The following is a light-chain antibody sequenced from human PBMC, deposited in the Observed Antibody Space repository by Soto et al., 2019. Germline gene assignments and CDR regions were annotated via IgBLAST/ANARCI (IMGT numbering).Light chain of an antibody. CDR2: GNS. J-gene: IGLJ3*02. CDR3: QSYDSSLRAWV. Sequence: QTVVTQPPSVSGAPGQRVTISCTGSSSNIGAGYDVHWYQHLPETAPKLLMFGNSNRPSGVPDRFSGSKSGTSASLAITGLQAEDEADFYCQSYDSSLRAWVFGGGTKLTVL. V-gene: IGLV1-40*01. CDR1: SSNIGAGYD.